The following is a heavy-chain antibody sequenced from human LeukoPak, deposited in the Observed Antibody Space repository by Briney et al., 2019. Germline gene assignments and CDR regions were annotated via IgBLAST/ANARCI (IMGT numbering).Heavy chain of an antibody. J-gene: IGHJ5*02. CDR2: INTDGSST. D-gene: IGHD6-19*01. V-gene: IGHV3-74*01. Sequence: PGGSLRLSCAASGFTFSSYWMHWVRQAPGKGLVWVSRINTDGSSTSYADSVKGRFTISRDNAKNSLYLQMNSLRAEDTAVYYCASEPPSGWYNANWFDPWGQGTLVTVSS. CDR1: GFTFSSYW. CDR3: ASEPPSGWYNANWFDP.